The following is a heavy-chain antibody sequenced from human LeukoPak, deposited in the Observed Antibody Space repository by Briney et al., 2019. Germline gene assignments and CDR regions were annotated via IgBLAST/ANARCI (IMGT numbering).Heavy chain of an antibody. D-gene: IGHD3-10*01. CDR3: ARDRFGEYFDY. CDR2: IYYSGSA. V-gene: IGHV4-59*01. J-gene: IGHJ4*02. Sequence: SETLSLTCTVSGGSITSYYWSWIRQPPGKGLESIGYIYYSGSASYNPSLKSRVTMSIDTSKNQFSLKLRSVTAADTAMYYCARDRFGEYFDYWGQGTLVTVSS. CDR1: GGSITSYY.